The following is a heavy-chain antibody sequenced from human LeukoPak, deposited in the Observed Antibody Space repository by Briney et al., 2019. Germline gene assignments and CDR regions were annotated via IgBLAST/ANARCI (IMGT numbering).Heavy chain of an antibody. D-gene: IGHD6-13*01. Sequence: GGSLRLSCAASGFTFDDHGMSWVRQAPGKGLEWVSHINWNGASIGYADSVKGRFTISRDNAKTSLYLQMNSLRAEDAALYYCARHIAAAGTNWFDPWGQGTLVTVSS. CDR2: INWNGASI. CDR3: ARHIAAAGTNWFDP. J-gene: IGHJ5*02. CDR1: GFTFDDHG. V-gene: IGHV3-20*04.